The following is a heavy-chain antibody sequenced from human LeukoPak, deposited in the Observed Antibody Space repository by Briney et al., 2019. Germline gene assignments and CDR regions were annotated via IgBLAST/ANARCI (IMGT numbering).Heavy chain of an antibody. D-gene: IGHD2-2*01. V-gene: IGHV4-34*01. CDR1: GGSFSGYY. J-gene: IGHJ4*02. Sequence: PSETLSLTCAVYGGSFSGYYWSWIRQPPGKGLEWIGEINHSGSTNYNPSLKSRVTISVDTSKNQFSLKLSSVTAADTAVYYCARARMGSTRQFGYWGQGTLVTVSS. CDR3: ARARMGSTRQFGY. CDR2: INHSGST.